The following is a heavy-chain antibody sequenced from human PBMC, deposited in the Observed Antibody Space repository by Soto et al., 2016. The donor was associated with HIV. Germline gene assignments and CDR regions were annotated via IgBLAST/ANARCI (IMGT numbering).Heavy chain of an antibody. D-gene: IGHD3-22*01. CDR2: IIPILGIA. CDR1: GGTFSSYA. Sequence: QVQLVQSGAEVKKPGSSVKVSCKASGGTFSSYAISWVRQAPGQGLEWMGGIIPILGIANYAQKFQGRVTITADKSTSTAYMELSSLRSEGTAVYYCARVDYYDSSGYYYFDYWGQGTLVTVSS. V-gene: IGHV1-69*10. J-gene: IGHJ4*02. CDR3: ARVDYYDSSGYYYFDY.